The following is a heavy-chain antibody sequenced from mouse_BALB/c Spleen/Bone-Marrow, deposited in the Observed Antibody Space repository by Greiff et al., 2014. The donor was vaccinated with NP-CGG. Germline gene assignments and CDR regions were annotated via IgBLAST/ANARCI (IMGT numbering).Heavy chain of an antibody. CDR2: ISYDGGN. Sequence: VQLKESGPGLVKPSQSLSLTCSVTGYSITSGYYWNWIRQFPGNKLEWMGYISYDGGNNYNPSLKNRISITRDTSKNQFFLKLNSVTTEDTATYYCARETYYYAMDYWGQGTSVTVSS. CDR1: GYSITSGYY. V-gene: IGHV3-6*02. CDR3: ARETYYYAMDY. J-gene: IGHJ4*01.